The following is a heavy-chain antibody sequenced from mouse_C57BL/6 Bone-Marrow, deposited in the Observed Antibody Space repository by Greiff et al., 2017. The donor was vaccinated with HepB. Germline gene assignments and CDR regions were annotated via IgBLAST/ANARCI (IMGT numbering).Heavy chain of an antibody. J-gene: IGHJ3*01. CDR1: GFTFTDYY. V-gene: IGHV7-3*01. CDR3: ARSSLLYYDYAWFAY. D-gene: IGHD2-4*01. Sequence: EVHLVESGGGLVQPGGSLSLSCAASGFTFTDYYMSWVRQPPGKALEWLGFIRNKANGYTTEYSASVKGRFTISRDNSQSILYLQMNALRAEDSATYYCARSSLLYYDYAWFAYWGQGTLVTVSA. CDR2: IRNKANGYTT.